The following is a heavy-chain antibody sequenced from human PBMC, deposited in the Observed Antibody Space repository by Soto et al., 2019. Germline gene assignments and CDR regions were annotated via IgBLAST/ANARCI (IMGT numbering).Heavy chain of an antibody. CDR2: IYPGDSDT. D-gene: IGHD1-26*01. J-gene: IGHJ6*02. V-gene: IGHV5-51*01. CDR1: GYSFTIYW. Sequence: PGESLKISCKASGYSFTIYWIGWVRQMPGKGLEWMGIIYPGDSDTRYSPSFQGQVTISADKSISTAYLQWSSLKASDTALYYCAAYSGSFYYGMDVWGQGTTVTVSS. CDR3: AAYSGSFYYGMDV.